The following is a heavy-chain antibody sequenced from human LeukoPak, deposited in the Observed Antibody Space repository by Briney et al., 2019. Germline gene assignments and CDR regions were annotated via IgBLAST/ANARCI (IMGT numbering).Heavy chain of an antibody. CDR3: ARDKGSVTLDY. CDR2: IKQDGSDK. V-gene: IGHV3-7*01. Sequence: PGGSLRLSSEASGFTFSTYWMSWVRQVPGKGLEWVASIKQDGSDKYHMESVKGRFTISKDNAKNSLYLQMNSLGAQDTAVYYCARDKGSVTLDYWGQGTQVTVSS. J-gene: IGHJ4*02. CDR1: GFTFSTYW. D-gene: IGHD4-23*01.